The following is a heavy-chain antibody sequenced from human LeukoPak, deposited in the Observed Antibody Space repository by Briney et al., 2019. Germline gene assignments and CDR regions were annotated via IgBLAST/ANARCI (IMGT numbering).Heavy chain of an antibody. D-gene: IGHD3-10*01. Sequence: SETLSLICTVSGGSISSSSYYWGWIRQPPGKGLEWIVSIYYSGSTYYNPSLKSRVPISVDTSKNQFSLKLSSVTAADTAVYYCARLPRKHDYYGSESYPYYFDYWGQGTLVTVSS. CDR3: ARLPRKHDYYGSESYPYYFDY. CDR2: IYYSGST. CDR1: GGSISSSSYY. V-gene: IGHV4-39*01. J-gene: IGHJ4*02.